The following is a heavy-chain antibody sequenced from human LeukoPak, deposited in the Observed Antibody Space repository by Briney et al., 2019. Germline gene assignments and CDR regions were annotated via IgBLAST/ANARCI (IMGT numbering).Heavy chain of an antibody. Sequence: GGSLRLSCAASGFTFSSYAMSWVRQAPGKGLEWVSISYSDSNTNYADSVKGRFTISRDTSQNTLSLQMDSLRVEDTAVYYCVRKNRDFNAAFDIWGQGTVVTVSS. CDR2: SYSDSNT. CDR3: VRKNRDFNAAFDI. CDR1: GFTFSSYA. D-gene: IGHD1-14*01. J-gene: IGHJ3*02. V-gene: IGHV3-23*01.